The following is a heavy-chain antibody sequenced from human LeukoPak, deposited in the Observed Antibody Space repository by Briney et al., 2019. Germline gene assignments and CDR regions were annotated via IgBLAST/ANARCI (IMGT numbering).Heavy chain of an antibody. V-gene: IGHV3-30*02. J-gene: IGHJ3*02. Sequence: AGGSLRLSCAASGFTFSSYGMHWVRQAPGKGLEWVAFIRYDGSNKYYADSVKGRFTISRDNSKNTLYLQMNSLRAEDTAVYYCAKAPGGNSILDAFDIWGQGTMVTVSS. CDR3: AKAPGGNSILDAFDI. D-gene: IGHD4-11*01. CDR1: GFTFSSYG. CDR2: IRYDGSNK.